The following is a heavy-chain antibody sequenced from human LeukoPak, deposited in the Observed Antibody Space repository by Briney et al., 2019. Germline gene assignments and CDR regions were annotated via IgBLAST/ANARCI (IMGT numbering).Heavy chain of an antibody. CDR2: INPSGGST. CDR3: ARDMGSGSYYRVDWYFDL. D-gene: IGHD1-26*01. V-gene: IGHV1-46*01. Sequence: ASVKVSCKASGYTFTDYYMHWVRQAPGQGLEWMGWINPSGGSTSYAQKFQGRVTMTRDMSTSTVYMELSSLRSEDTAVYYCARDMGSGSYYRVDWYFDLWGRGTLVTVSS. CDR1: GYTFTDYY. J-gene: IGHJ2*01.